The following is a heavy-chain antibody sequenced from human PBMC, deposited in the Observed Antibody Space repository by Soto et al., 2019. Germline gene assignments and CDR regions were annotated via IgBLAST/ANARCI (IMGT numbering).Heavy chain of an antibody. Sequence: GALKISCAASGFTFSRHGMHWVRQAPGGGLEWVSSMSGSSSTTYYADSVRGRFTISRDRSKNTLYLQMSSLRAEDTALYYCAKNQERELPRVIDFWGQGTLVTVSS. D-gene: IGHD1-7*01. CDR2: MSGSSSTT. CDR1: GFTFSRHG. J-gene: IGHJ4*02. CDR3: AKNQERELPRVIDF. V-gene: IGHV3-23*01.